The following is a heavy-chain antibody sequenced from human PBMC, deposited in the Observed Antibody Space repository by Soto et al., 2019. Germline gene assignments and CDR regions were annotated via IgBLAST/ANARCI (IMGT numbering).Heavy chain of an antibody. CDR2: MNPNSGNT. D-gene: IGHD6-13*01. J-gene: IGHJ6*02. CDR1: GYTFTSYD. Sequence: ASVKVSCKASGYTFTSYDINWVRQATGQGLEWMGWMNPNSGNTGYAQKFQGRVTMTRNTSISTAYMELSSLRSEDTAVYYCARGPTIAAAGRDYYYYGMDVWGQGTTVPVSS. V-gene: IGHV1-8*01. CDR3: ARGPTIAAAGRDYYYYGMDV.